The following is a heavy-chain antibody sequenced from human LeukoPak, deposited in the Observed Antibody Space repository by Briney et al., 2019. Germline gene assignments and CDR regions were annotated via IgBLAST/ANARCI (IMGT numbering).Heavy chain of an antibody. Sequence: GGSLRLSCAASGFTFSSYAMNWIRQAPGKGLEWVASVSSSGAYIYYADLMEGRFTISRDNAKNSLILQMNSLRAEDTAVYYCARGHYYGLDVWGKGTTVTISS. V-gene: IGHV3-21*01. CDR1: GFTFSSYA. CDR2: VSSSGAYI. CDR3: ARGHYYGLDV. J-gene: IGHJ6*04.